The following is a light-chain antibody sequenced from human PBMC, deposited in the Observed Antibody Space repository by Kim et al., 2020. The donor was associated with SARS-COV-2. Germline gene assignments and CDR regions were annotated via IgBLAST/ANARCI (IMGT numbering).Light chain of an antibody. Sequence: SLGESATLSCRPSQSLSRSYLAWYQHRPGKAPRLLIYGTSNRASGIPDRVRGSGSGTEFTLTIDRLEPEDSAVYYCHQYGISPYNFGQGTKLEI. J-gene: IGKJ2*01. CDR2: GTS. CDR1: QSLSRSY. CDR3: HQYGISPYN. V-gene: IGKV3-20*01.